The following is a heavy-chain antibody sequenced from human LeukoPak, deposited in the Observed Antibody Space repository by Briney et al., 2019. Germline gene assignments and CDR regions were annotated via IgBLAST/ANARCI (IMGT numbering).Heavy chain of an antibody. J-gene: IGHJ5*02. CDR2: IIPIFGTA. CDR1: GGTFSSYA. Sequence: ASVKVSCKASGGTFSSYAISWVRQAPGQGLEWMGGIIPIFGTANYAQKFQGRVTITADESTSIAYMELSSLRSEDTAVYYCATLIAYYDFWSGYSQNWFDPWGQGTLVTVSS. D-gene: IGHD3-3*01. CDR3: ATLIAYYDFWSGYSQNWFDP. V-gene: IGHV1-69*13.